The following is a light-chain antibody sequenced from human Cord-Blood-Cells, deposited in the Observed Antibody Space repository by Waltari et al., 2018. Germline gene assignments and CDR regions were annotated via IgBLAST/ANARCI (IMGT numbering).Light chain of an antibody. CDR3: CSYAGSYTWV. CDR2: DVS. V-gene: IGLV2-11*01. Sequence: QSALTQPRSVSGSPGPSVTISCTGTSSDVGGYNHVSWYQQHPGKAPKRMIYDVSKRPSGVPDRFSGSKSGNTASLTISGLQAEDEADYYCCSYAGSYTWVFGGGTKLTVL. J-gene: IGLJ3*02. CDR1: SSDVGGYNH.